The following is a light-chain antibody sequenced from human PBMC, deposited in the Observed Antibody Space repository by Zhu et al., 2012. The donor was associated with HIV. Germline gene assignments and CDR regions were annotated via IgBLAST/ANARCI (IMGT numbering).Light chain of an antibody. J-gene: IGKJ2*01. CDR1: QSVSSF. CDR2: DTS. Sequence: IVLTQSPATLSLSPGERATLSCRASQSVSSFLAWYQQKPGQSPRLLIYDTSKRAAGIPARFSGSGSGTDFILTISRLEPEDFGVYFCQQQGSSPHTFGQGTKLEIK. CDR3: QQQGSSPHT. V-gene: IGKV3-11*01.